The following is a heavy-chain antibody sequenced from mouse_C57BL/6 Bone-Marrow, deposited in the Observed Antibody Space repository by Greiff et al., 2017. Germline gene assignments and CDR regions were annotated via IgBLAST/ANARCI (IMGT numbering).Heavy chain of an antibody. CDR3: VGSGDYFDY. V-gene: IGHV10-1*01. CDR2: IRSKSNNYAT. CDR1: GFSFNTYA. Sequence: EVHLVESGGGLVQPKGSLKLSCAASGFSFNTYAMNWVRQAPGKGLEWVARIRSKSNNYATYYADSVKDRFTISRDDSESMLYLQMNNLKTEDTAMYYCVGSGDYFDYWGQGTTLTVAS. J-gene: IGHJ2*01.